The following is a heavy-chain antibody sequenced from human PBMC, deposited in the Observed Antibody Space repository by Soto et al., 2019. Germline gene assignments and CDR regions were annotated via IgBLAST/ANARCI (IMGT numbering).Heavy chain of an antibody. V-gene: IGHV3-48*01. CDR1: GFTLGSHS. Sequence: GGSLILSCVASGFTLGSHSMNWVRQAPGKGLEWISYISSSSSITYYADSGKGRFTISRDNAKNSLYLQMNSLKTEDTAVYYCTTAPATFDYWGQGTLVTVSS. CDR3: TTAPATFDY. D-gene: IGHD1-26*01. CDR2: ISSSSSIT. J-gene: IGHJ4*02.